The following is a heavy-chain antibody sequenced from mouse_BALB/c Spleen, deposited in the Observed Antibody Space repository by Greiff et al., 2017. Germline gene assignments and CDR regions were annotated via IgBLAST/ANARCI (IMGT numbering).Heavy chain of an antibody. D-gene: IGHD4-1*01. J-gene: IGHJ2*01. CDR2: INPGSGGT. Sequence: QVQLQQSGAELVRPGTSVKVSCKASGYAFTNYLIEWVKQRPGQGLEWIGVINPGSGGTNYNEKFKGKATLTADKSSSTAYMQLSSLTSDDSTFYYCAISYSNFNNVKGYYFDYWGQGTTLTVSS. V-gene: IGHV1-54*01. CDR3: AISYSNFNNVKGYYFDY. CDR1: GYAFTNYL.